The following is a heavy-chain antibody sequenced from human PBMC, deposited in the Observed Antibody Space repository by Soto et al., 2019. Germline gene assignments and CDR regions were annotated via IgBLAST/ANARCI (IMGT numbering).Heavy chain of an antibody. D-gene: IGHD6-13*01. CDR3: ARGSSSSWYRENYFDY. J-gene: IGHJ4*02. CDR1: GGSFSGYY. Sequence: QVQLQQWGAGLLKPSETLSLTCAVYGGSFSGYYWSWIRQPPGKGLEWIGEINHSGSTNYNPSLKSRVTISVDTSKNQFSRKLSSVTAADTAVYYCARGSSSSWYRENYFDYWGQGTLVTVSS. CDR2: INHSGST. V-gene: IGHV4-34*01.